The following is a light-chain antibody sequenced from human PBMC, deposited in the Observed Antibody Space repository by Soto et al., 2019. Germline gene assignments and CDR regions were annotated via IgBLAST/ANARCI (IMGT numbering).Light chain of an antibody. V-gene: IGKV3-20*01. J-gene: IGKJ1*01. CDR3: QQYGDSLVT. CDR1: QTVRANY. CDR2: GAS. Sequence: ELMFTESPGTLSLSPGDRAPLSCRASQTVRANYLAWYQQKRGQAPRLVIHGASNRATDIPDRISGSGSGTDFTLTISRLEPEDFAVYYCQQYGDSLVTFGQGTKVDIK.